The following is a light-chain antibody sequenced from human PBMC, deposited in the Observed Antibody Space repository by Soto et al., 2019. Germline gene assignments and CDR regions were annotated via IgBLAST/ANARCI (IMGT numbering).Light chain of an antibody. V-gene: IGLV1-40*01. Sequence: QSVVTQPPSVSGAPGPRVTISCTGSSSNTGAGYDVHWYQQFPGRAPKLLMYGNNNRPSGVPDRFSGSKSGTSAYLDITGLQADDEADYYCQSFDTRLNSVVFGGGTKLTVL. CDR3: QSFDTRLNSVV. J-gene: IGLJ2*01. CDR1: SSNTGAGYD. CDR2: GNN.